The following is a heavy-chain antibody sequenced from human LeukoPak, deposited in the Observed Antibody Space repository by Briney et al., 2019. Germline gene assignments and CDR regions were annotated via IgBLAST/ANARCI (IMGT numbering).Heavy chain of an antibody. V-gene: IGHV3-21*01. Sequence: GGSLRLSCAASGFTFSSYSMNWVRQAPGKGLEWVSSISGSSSYIYYADSVKGRFTIPRDNTKNSLYLQMNSLRAEDTAVYYCARGSGYGTTDYWGQGTLVTVSS. D-gene: IGHD5-12*01. CDR2: ISGSSSYI. CDR3: ARGSGYGTTDY. J-gene: IGHJ4*02. CDR1: GFTFSSYS.